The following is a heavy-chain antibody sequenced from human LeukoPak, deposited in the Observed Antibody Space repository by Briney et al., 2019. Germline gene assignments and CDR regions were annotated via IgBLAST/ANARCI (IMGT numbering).Heavy chain of an antibody. Sequence: SVKVSCKASGGTLGSHATSWVGQPPGQGLDGMGGIIALFGTANYAQKFQGRLTITADESTSTAYMELSSLRSEDTAVYYCARIRDGYNSYFFYGMDVWGQGTTVTVSS. V-gene: IGHV1-69*13. CDR2: IIALFGTA. CDR3: ARIRDGYNSYFFYGMDV. CDR1: GGTLGSHA. J-gene: IGHJ6*02. D-gene: IGHD5-24*01.